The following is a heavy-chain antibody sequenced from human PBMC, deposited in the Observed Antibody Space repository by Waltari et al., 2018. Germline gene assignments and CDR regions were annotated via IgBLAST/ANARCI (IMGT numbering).Heavy chain of an antibody. Sequence: EVQLLQSGTEVKKHGATVKISCKASGYIFTDHYLNWVRQPPGKGLQWMGRIDPEDGEADYAQNFQDRFTLTAEKSSDTAYAELNSLRSDDTAMYFCAVWGDGFDVWGPGVLVTVSS. V-gene: IGHV1-69-2*01. CDR1: GYIFTDHY. CDR3: AVWGDGFDV. D-gene: IGHD3-16*01. J-gene: IGHJ4*02. CDR2: IDPEDGEA.